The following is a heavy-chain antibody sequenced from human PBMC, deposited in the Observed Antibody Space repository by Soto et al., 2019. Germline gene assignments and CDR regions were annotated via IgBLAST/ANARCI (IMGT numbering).Heavy chain of an antibody. CDR1: GYSFTGYY. V-gene: IGHV1-2*02. Sequence: SVKVSCAASGYSFTGYYMHWVRQAPGQGLEWMGWINPNSGGTNYAQKFQGRVTMTRDTSISTAYMELSRLRSDDTAVYYCARTQGDYYDSSGSLDYWGQGTLVTVSS. CDR3: ARTQGDYYDSSGSLDY. D-gene: IGHD3-22*01. CDR2: INPNSGGT. J-gene: IGHJ4*02.